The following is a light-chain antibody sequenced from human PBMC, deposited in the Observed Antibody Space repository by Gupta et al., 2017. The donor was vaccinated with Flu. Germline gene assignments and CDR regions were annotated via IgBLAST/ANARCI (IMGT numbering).Light chain of an antibody. CDR1: NIGSKG. V-gene: IGLV3-21*03. CDR3: QVWDSSTDHVS. J-gene: IGLJ2*01. Sequence: SYVLTQPPSVSVAPGKTARITCGGNNIGSKGVHWYQQKPGQAPVLVVYDDSARPSGIPERFSGSNSGTTATLTISRVEAGDEADYYCQVWDSSTDHVSFGGGSKPTVL. CDR2: DDS.